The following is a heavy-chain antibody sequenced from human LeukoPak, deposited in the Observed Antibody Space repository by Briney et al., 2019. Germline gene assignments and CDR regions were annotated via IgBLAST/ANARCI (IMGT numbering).Heavy chain of an antibody. Sequence: SETLSLTCTVSGGSISSAAYYWSWVRQHPGKGPEWIGYIYYSGITVYNPSLNTRVVISIDTSKNQFSLKLNSVTAADTAVYFCARGGNTSGFYYRFDSWGQGTLVTVSS. V-gene: IGHV4-31*03. CDR1: GGSISSAAYY. D-gene: IGHD3-22*01. CDR3: ARGGNTSGFYYRFDS. CDR2: IYYSGIT. J-gene: IGHJ4*02.